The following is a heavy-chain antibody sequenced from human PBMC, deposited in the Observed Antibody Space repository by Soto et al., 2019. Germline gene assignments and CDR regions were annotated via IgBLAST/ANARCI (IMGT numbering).Heavy chain of an antibody. CDR1: GGTFSSYA. D-gene: IGHD5-12*01. CDR3: ASVEMATIIGGYYYYGMDV. CDR2: IIPIFGTA. V-gene: IGHV1-69*13. J-gene: IGHJ6*02. Sequence: GASVKVSCKASGGTFSSYAISWVRQAPGQGLEWMGGIIPIFGTANYAQKFQGRVTITADESTSTAYMELSSLRSEDTAVYYCASVEMATIIGGYYYYGMDVWGQGTTVTVSS.